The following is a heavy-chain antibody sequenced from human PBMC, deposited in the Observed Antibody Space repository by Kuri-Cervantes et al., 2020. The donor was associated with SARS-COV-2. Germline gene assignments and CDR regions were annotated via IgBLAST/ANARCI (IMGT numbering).Heavy chain of an antibody. CDR2: INHSGST. Sequence: SQTLELPWAVSGGYFRGYYWSWIRQPPGKGLEWIGEINHSGSTNYNPSPKSRVTISVDTSKNQFSLKLSSVTAADTAVYYCARGRGEGYCSGGSCYPGGKYYYYYYGMDVWGQGTTVTVSS. V-gene: IGHV4-34*01. CDR1: GGYFRGYY. CDR3: ARGRGEGYCSGGSCYPGGKYYYYYYGMDV. D-gene: IGHD2-15*01. J-gene: IGHJ6*02.